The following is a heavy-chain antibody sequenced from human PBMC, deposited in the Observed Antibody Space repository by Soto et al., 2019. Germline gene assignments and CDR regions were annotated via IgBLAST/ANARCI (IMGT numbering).Heavy chain of an antibody. CDR2: ISFDGANI. CDR1: GFTFRNYA. J-gene: IGHJ4*02. D-gene: IGHD5-12*01. Sequence: QVQLVESGGGVVQPGTSLRLSCAASGFTFRNYAMHWVRQSPAKGLEWLAVISFDGANIFYADAAKGRFTISRDNSKETLYLQLDSLRPEATGVYFCARDPYGGYIFDSWGQGTKVTLSS. V-gene: IGHV3-30-3*01. CDR3: ARDPYGGYIFDS.